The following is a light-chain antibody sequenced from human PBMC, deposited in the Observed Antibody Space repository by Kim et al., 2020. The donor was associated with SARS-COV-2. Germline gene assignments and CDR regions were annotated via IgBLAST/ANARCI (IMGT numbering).Light chain of an antibody. CDR3: QQYDSPMYI. Sequence: DIQMTQSPSSLSASVGDRVTITCQASQDISNYLNWYQQKPGKAPKLLIYDASNLEAGVPSRFSGSGSGTDFTFTISSLQPEDIATYYCQQYDSPMYIFGQGTQAGD. CDR1: QDISNY. CDR2: DAS. J-gene: IGKJ2*01. V-gene: IGKV1-33*01.